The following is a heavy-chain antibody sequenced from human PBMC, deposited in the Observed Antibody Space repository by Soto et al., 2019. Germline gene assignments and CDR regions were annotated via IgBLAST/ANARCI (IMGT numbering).Heavy chain of an antibody. J-gene: IGHJ6*03. CDR1: GFTFSSYA. Sequence: GGSLRLSCAASGFTFSSYAMSWVRQAPGKGLEWVSAISGSGGSTYYADSVKGRFTISRDNSKNTLYLQMNSLRAEDTAVYYCAREGSLPPRFLEWLSPSYYYYYYMDVWGKGTSVPVSS. V-gene: IGHV3-23*01. CDR2: ISGSGGST. D-gene: IGHD3-3*01. CDR3: AREGSLPPRFLEWLSPSYYYYYYMDV.